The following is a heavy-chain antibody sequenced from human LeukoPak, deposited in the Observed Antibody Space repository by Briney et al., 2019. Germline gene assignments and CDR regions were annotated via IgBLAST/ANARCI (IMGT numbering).Heavy chain of an antibody. J-gene: IGHJ6*02. CDR1: GGTFSSYA. CDR2: IIIIFGTA. V-gene: IGHV1-69*01. CDR3: ARELPYEEGLYYYYGMDV. Sequence: SVKVSCKASGGTFSSYAISWVRQAPGQGLEWMGGIIIIFGTANYAQKFQGRVTITADESTSTAYMELSSLRSEDTAVYYCARELPYEEGLYYYYGMDVWGQGTTVTVSS. D-gene: IGHD2-15*01.